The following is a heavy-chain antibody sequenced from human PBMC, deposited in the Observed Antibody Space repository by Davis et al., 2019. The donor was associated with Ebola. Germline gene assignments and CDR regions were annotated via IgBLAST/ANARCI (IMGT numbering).Heavy chain of an antibody. Sequence: SETLSLTCTVSGGSISSGDYYWSWIRQPPGKGLEWIGYIYYSGSTNYNPSLKSRVTISVDTSKNQFSLKLSSVTAADTAVYYCARVLVSSSPTLWYYYYGMDVWGQGTTVTVSS. J-gene: IGHJ6*02. D-gene: IGHD6-6*01. CDR3: ARVLVSSSPTLWYYYYGMDV. CDR2: IYYSGST. V-gene: IGHV4-30-4*01. CDR1: GGSISSGDYY.